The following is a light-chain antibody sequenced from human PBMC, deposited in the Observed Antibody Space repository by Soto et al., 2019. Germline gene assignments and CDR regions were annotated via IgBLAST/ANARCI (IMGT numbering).Light chain of an antibody. V-gene: IGLV4-60*02. CDR2: LEGSGSY. Sequence: QAVVTQSSSASASLGSSVKLTCTLSSGHSSYIIAWHQQQPGKAPRYLMKLEGSGSYNKGSGVPDRFSGSSSGADRYLIISNLQFEDEADYYCETWDSNTYVFGTGTKLTVL. J-gene: IGLJ1*01. CDR1: SGHSSYI. CDR3: ETWDSNTYV.